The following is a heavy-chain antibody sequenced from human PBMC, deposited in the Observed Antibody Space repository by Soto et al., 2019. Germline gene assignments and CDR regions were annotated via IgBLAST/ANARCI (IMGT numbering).Heavy chain of an antibody. CDR1: GYTFTSYG. Sequence: QVQLVQSGAEVKKPGASVKVSCKASGYTFTSYGISWVRQAPGQGLEWVGWISAYNGNTNYAQKLQGRVTMTTDTSTSTAYMELRSLRSDDTAVYYCARGMGTMVRGVAMLYWYFDLWGRGTLVTVSS. CDR2: ISAYNGNT. CDR3: ARGMGTMVRGVAMLYWYFDL. D-gene: IGHD3-10*01. V-gene: IGHV1-18*01. J-gene: IGHJ2*01.